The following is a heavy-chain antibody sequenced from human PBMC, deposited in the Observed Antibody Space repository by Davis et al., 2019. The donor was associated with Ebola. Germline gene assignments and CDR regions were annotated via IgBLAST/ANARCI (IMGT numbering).Heavy chain of an antibody. CDR2: ISTSGGIT. J-gene: IGHJ4*02. D-gene: IGHD3-22*01. Sequence: PGGSLRLSCAASGFTFSSYAMSWVRQAPGKGLEWVSGISTSGGITYYPESVKGRFTISRDNSKNTLYLQMNSLRAEDTAVYYCAKSYSPLSSGYFDYWGQGTLVTVSS. CDR3: AKSYSPLSSGYFDY. CDR1: GFTFSSYA. V-gene: IGHV3-23*01.